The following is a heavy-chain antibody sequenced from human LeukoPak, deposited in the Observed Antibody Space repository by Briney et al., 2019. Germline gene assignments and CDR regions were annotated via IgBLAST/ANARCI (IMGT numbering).Heavy chain of an antibody. Sequence: SETLSLTCTVSGGSVSSGSYYWSWIRQPTGKGLEWIGYIYYSGSTNYNPTLKSRVTISVDTSKNQFSLKLSSVTTADTAVYYCARSLEYYDSRGYYYVGYWGQGTLVTVSS. V-gene: IGHV4-61*01. CDR1: GGSVSSGSYY. CDR3: ARSLEYYDSRGYYYVGY. J-gene: IGHJ4*02. CDR2: IYYSGST. D-gene: IGHD3-22*01.